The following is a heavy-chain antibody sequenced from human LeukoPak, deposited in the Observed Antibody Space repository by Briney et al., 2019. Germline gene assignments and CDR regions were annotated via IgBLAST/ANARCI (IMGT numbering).Heavy chain of an antibody. V-gene: IGHV3-30*18. CDR2: ISYDGSNK. CDR3: AKEGGVLWFCSHFDY. J-gene: IGHJ4*02. CDR1: GFTFSSYG. D-gene: IGHD3-10*01. Sequence: GGSLRLSCAASGFTFSSYGMHWVRQAPGKGLEWVGVISYDGSNKYYADSVKGRFTISRDNSKNTLYLQMNSLRAEDTAVYYCAKEGGVLWFCSHFDYWGQGTLVTVSS.